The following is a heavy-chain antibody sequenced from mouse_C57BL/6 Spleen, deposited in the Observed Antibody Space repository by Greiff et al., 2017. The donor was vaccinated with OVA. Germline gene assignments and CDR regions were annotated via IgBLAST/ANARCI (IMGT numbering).Heavy chain of an antibody. CDR1: GFTFSDYY. Sequence: EVKVVESEGGLVQPGSSMKLSCTASGFTFSDYYMAWVRQVPEKGLEWVANINYDGSSTYYLDSLKSRFIISRDNAKNILYLQMSSLKSEDTATYYCAVWDYYFDYWGQGTTLTVSS. CDR2: INYDGSST. D-gene: IGHD4-1*01. V-gene: IGHV5-16*01. J-gene: IGHJ2*01. CDR3: AVWDYYFDY.